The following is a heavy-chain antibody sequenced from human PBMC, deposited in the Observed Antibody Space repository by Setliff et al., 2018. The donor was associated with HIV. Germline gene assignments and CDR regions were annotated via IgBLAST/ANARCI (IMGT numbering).Heavy chain of an antibody. CDR2: ISAGGGDT. V-gene: IGHV3-23*01. CDR1: GFTFSSYA. Sequence: PGGSLRLSCAASGFTFSSYAMSWVRQAPGKGLEWVSTISAGGGDTYYADSVKGRFTISRDKSKNTLSLQMNSLRAEDTAVYYCAKTGEPAAAYYYYYYLDVWGKGTTVTVSS. CDR3: AKTGEPAAAYYYYYYLDV. J-gene: IGHJ6*03. D-gene: IGHD2-2*01.